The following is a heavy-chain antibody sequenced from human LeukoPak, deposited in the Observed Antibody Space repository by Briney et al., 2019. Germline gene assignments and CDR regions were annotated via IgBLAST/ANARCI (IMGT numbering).Heavy chain of an antibody. CDR1: GYTFTSYA. Sequence: ASVKVSCKASGYTFTSYAMNWVRQAPGQGLEWMGWINTNTGNPTYAQGFTGRFVFSLDTSVSTAYLQISSLKAEDTAVYYCARVVRFLEWFDMDVWGKGTTVTVSS. J-gene: IGHJ6*03. V-gene: IGHV7-4-1*02. CDR2: INTNTGNP. CDR3: ARVVRFLEWFDMDV. D-gene: IGHD3-3*01.